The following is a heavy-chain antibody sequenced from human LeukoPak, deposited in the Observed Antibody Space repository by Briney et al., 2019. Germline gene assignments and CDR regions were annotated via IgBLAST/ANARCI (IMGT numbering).Heavy chain of an antibody. CDR1: GFIFSTYA. CDR2: ISRSDDST. CDR3: AKGRERSDWYNFDY. J-gene: IGHJ4*02. V-gene: IGHV3-23*01. Sequence: GGSLRLSCAASGFIFSTYAMSWVRQAPGKGMEWVSVISRSDDSTYYADSVKGRFTISRDNSKNTLFLQMNSLEVEDTAVYYCAKGRERSDWYNFDYWGQGTLVTVSS. D-gene: IGHD1-14*01.